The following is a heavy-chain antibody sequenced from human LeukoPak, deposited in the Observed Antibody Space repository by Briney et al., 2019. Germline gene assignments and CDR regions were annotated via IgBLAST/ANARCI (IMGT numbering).Heavy chain of an antibody. Sequence: SETLSLTCTVSGGSISSYYWSWIRQPPGKGLEWIGEINHSGSTNYNPSLKSRVTISVDTSKNQFSLKLSSVTAADTAVYYCASERGSVDYWGQGTLVTVSS. J-gene: IGHJ4*02. V-gene: IGHV4-34*01. CDR2: INHSGST. CDR1: GGSISSYY. D-gene: IGHD3-10*01. CDR3: ASERGSVDY.